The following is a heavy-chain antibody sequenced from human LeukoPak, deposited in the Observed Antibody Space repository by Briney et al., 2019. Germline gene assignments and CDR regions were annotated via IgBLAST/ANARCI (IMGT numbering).Heavy chain of an antibody. CDR2: IYPRDGST. J-gene: IGHJ4*02. Sequence: ASAKVSCKASGYTFTSYAMNWVRQAPGQGLEWMGMIYPRDGSTSYAQNFQGRVTVTRDTSTTTVHMELRGLRSEDTAVYYCARDQEGFDYWGQGTVVTVSS. CDR3: ARDQEGFDY. V-gene: IGHV1-46*01. CDR1: GYTFTSYA.